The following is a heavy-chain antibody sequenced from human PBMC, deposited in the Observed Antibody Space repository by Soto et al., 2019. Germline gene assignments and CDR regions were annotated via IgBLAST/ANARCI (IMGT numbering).Heavy chain of an antibody. D-gene: IGHD2-15*01. V-gene: IGHV1-18*01. CDR2: ISAYNGNT. CDR3: ARFSGGSYNTYYFYYGIDV. J-gene: IGHJ6*02. Sequence: ASVKVSCKDSGYTFTSYGISWVRQAPGQGLDWMGWISAYNGNTKYAQDLQGGGTMTTDTSTSTAYMELRSLRSDDTAVYYCARFSGGSYNTYYFYYGIDVWGQGTTVTVSS. CDR1: GYTFTSYG.